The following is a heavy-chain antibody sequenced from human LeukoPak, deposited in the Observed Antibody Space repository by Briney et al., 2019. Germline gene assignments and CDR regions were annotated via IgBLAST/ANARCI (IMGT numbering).Heavy chain of an antibody. CDR2: ISSSSSTI. V-gene: IGHV3-48*01. D-gene: IGHD6-19*01. Sequence: GGSLRLSCAASGFTFSTYSMNWVRQAPGKGLEWVSYISSSSSTIYYADSVKGRFTISRDNAKNSLYLQMNSLRAEDTAVYYCARTGGWYGDYYFDYWGQGTLVTVSS. CDR1: GFTFSTYS. CDR3: ARTGGWYGDYYFDY. J-gene: IGHJ4*02.